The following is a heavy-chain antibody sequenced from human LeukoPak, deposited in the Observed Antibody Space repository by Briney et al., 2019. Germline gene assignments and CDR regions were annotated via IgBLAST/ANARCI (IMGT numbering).Heavy chain of an antibody. Sequence: PGGSLRLSCAASGFTFSSYAMSWVRQAPGKGLEWVSAISGSGGSTYYAGSVKGRFTISRDNSKNTLYLQMNSLRAEDTAVYYCAKVLRYFDWLSSFDYWGQGTLVTVSS. J-gene: IGHJ4*02. V-gene: IGHV3-23*01. CDR3: AKVLRYFDWLSSFDY. CDR2: ISGSGGST. D-gene: IGHD3-9*01. CDR1: GFTFSSYA.